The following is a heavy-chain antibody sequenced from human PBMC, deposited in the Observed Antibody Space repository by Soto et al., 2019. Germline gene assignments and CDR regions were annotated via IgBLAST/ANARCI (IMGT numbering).Heavy chain of an antibody. Sequence: EASVKVSCKASGYTFTSYAMHWVRQAPGQRLEWMGWINAGNGNTKYSQKFQGRVTITRDTSASTAYMALSSLRSEDTAVYYCARDVGLLWFGGLDYWGQGTLVTVSS. V-gene: IGHV1-3*01. CDR2: INAGNGNT. CDR1: GYTFTSYA. J-gene: IGHJ4*02. CDR3: ARDVGLLWFGGLDY. D-gene: IGHD3-10*01.